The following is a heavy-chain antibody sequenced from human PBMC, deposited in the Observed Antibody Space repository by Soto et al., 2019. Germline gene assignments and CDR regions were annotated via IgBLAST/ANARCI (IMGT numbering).Heavy chain of an antibody. J-gene: IGHJ4*02. CDR2: IVVGSGNK. CDR1: GFTFTSSA. D-gene: IGHD3-16*01. CDR3: TIDPGDRNDYVWGSIDY. V-gene: IGHV1-58*02. Sequence: SVKVSCKASGFTFTSSAMQWVRQARGQRLEWIGWIVVGSGNKNYAQKFQEKVNITRDMSTSTDYMEMSSLRSEDKDEYYSTIDPGDRNDYVWGSIDYWGQGTLVTVSS.